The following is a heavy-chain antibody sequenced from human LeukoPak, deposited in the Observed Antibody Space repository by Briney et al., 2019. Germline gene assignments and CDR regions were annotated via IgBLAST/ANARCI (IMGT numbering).Heavy chain of an antibody. J-gene: IGHJ4*01. Sequence: PGGSLRLSCAASGFTFSGSAMHWVRQASGKWLEWVGRIRSKTNSYATSYAASVKGRFALSRDDSKNTAYLQMNSLKTEDTAVYYCTRYNVGFESWGQEPWSPSPQ. CDR3: TRYNVGFES. CDR2: IRSKTNSYAT. D-gene: IGHD1-1*01. V-gene: IGHV3-73*01. CDR1: GFTFSGSA.